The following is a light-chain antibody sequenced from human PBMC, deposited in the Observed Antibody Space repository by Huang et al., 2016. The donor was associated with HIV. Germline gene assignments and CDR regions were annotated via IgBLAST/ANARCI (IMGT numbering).Light chain of an antibody. CDR1: QDITSY. V-gene: IGKV1-9*01. J-gene: IGKJ4*01. CDR2: SAS. Sequence: IQLTQSPSSLSASVGDRVSITGRASQDITSYVAWYQQKPGKAPNLRIYSASPLQTGVPSRLSGSGSGTNSTRTVSSLQPEDFATYYCQQLNSYPLTFGGGTKVEIK. CDR3: QQLNSYPLT.